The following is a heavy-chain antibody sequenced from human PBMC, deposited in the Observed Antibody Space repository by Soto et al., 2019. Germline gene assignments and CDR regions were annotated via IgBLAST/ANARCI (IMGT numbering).Heavy chain of an antibody. D-gene: IGHD2-8*01. CDR1: GHSFTDYH. V-gene: IGHV1-2*04. Sequence: ASVKVSCKASGHSFTDYHIHWVRQAPGQGFEWLGRINPKSGGTSTAQKFQGWVTMTTDTSISTASMELTRLTSDDTAIYYCARGDSTDCSNGVCSFFYNHDMDVWGQGTTVTVSS. J-gene: IGHJ6*02. CDR2: INPKSGGT. CDR3: ARGDSTDCSNGVCSFFYNHDMDV.